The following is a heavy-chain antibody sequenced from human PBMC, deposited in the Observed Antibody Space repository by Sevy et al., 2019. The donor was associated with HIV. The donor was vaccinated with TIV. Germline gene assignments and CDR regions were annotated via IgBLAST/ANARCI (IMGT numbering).Heavy chain of an antibody. D-gene: IGHD6-6*01. CDR1: GFTFHDYA. CDR3: AKDLGNSSWNYNGMDV. CDR2: ISWSGGST. Sequence: GGSLRLSCAASGFTFHDYAMHWVRQPPGKGLEWVSLISWSGGSTYYADSVKGRFTISRDNSKNSLYLQMNSLITEDTALYYCAKDLGNSSWNYNGMDVWGQGTTVTVSS. V-gene: IGHV3-43D*03. J-gene: IGHJ6*02.